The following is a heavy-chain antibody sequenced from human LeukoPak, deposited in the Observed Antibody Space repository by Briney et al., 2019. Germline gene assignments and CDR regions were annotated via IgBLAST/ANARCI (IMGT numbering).Heavy chain of an antibody. CDR1: GYTFTSYG. V-gene: IGHV1-18*01. D-gene: IGHD2-2*01. CDR2: ISAYNGNT. J-gene: IGHJ3*02. Sequence: ASVKVSCKASGYTFTSYGISWVRQAPGQGLEWMGWISAYNGNTNYAQKFQGRVTMTRDTSISTAYMELSRLRSDDTAVYYCARDAGYCSSTSCLDAFDIWGQGTMVTVSS. CDR3: ARDAGYCSSTSCLDAFDI.